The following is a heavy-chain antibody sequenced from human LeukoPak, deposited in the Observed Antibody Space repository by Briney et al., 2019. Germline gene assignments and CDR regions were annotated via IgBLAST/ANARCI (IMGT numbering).Heavy chain of an antibody. CDR2: IRSKTYGGTT. J-gene: IGHJ4*02. V-gene: IGHV3-49*03. CDR3: TRTESGTYKGGFDY. D-gene: IGHD1-26*01. Sequence: PGGSLRLSCTASGFTFGDYAMSWFRQAPGEGLEWVAFIRSKTYGGTTEYAASVKGRFTISRDDSKSIAYLQMNSLKTEDTAVYYCTRTESGTYKGGFDYWGQGTLVTVS. CDR1: GFTFGDYA.